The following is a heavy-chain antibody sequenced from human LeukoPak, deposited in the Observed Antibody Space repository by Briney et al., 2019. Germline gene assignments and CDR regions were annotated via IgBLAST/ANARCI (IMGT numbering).Heavy chain of an antibody. CDR3: ARHLNYYFDY. J-gene: IGHJ4*02. V-gene: IGHV3-74*01. Sequence: GGSLRLSCAASGFTFSTYWMHWVRQAPGKGLVWVSRISSDGSITSYADSVKGRFTISRDNAKNTLYLQMNSLRAEDTAVYYCARHLNYYFDYWGQGTLVTVSS. CDR1: GFTFSTYW. D-gene: IGHD3-10*01. CDR2: ISSDGSIT.